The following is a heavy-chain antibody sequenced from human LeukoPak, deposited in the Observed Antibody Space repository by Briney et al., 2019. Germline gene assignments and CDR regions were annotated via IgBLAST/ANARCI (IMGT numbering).Heavy chain of an antibody. CDR3: ATMLRGIVVPRFDD. D-gene: IGHD3-10*01. Sequence: SVKVSCKASGGTFSSYAISWVRQAPGQGLEWMGGIIPIFGTANYAQNFQDRVTMTEDTSADTAYMELSSLRSDDTAVYYCATMLRGIVVPRFDDWGQGTLLTVSS. CDR2: IIPIFGTA. CDR1: GGTFSSYA. J-gene: IGHJ4*02. V-gene: IGHV1-69*06.